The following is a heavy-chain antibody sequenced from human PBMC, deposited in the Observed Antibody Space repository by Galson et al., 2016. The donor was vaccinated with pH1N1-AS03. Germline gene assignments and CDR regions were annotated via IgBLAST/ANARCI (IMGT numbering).Heavy chain of an antibody. CDR2: IIPILGTP. V-gene: IGHV1-69*13. CDR3: ARDGQLWPHYYPLDV. Sequence: SVKVSCKASGGPFSSHAINWVRQAPGQGLEWMGGIIPILGTPNYAQKFQGRVTINADESTNTAYMELSSLRSEDTAVYYCARDGQLWPHYYPLDVWGQGTTVTVSS. D-gene: IGHD3-22*01. J-gene: IGHJ6*02. CDR1: GGPFSSHA.